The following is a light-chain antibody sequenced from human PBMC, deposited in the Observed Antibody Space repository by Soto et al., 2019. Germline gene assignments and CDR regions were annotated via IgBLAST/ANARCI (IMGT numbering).Light chain of an antibody. Sequence: DIVLTQAPTTGSVSHGKRATLSRRATQSVSSNLAWNQQKPGQAPRRLIYDASNRATGIPARFSGSGSGTDFALTISSRDPEEVAVYNCKYRSNWSPGIFSQGTRVEIK. CDR2: DAS. CDR1: QSVSSN. V-gene: IGKV3-11*01. CDR3: KYRSNWSPGI. J-gene: IGKJ5*01.